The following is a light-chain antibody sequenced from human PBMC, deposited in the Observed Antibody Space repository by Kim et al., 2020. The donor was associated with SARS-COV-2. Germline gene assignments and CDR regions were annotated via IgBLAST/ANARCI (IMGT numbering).Light chain of an antibody. CDR2: GTT. V-gene: IGLV1-40*01. J-gene: IGLJ3*02. CDR3: QSHDASLSGSWV. CDR1: SFNIGAGYD. Sequence: VTISCTGSSFNIGAGYDVHWYQQLPGTAPKLLIYGTTDRPSGVPDRFSGSKSGTSASLAITGLQAEDEADYYCQSHDASLSGSWVFGGGTQLTVL.